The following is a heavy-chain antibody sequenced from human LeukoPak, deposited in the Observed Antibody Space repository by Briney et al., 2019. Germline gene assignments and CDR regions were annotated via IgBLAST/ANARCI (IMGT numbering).Heavy chain of an antibody. CDR3: ARDGNTMVRGVMPSDY. J-gene: IGHJ4*02. CDR1: GGTFSNFA. Sequence: AASAKVSCKASGGTFSNFAISWVRQAPGQGLEWMGWISAYNGNTNYAQKLQGRVTMTTDTSTSTAYMELRSLGSDDTAVYYCARDGNTMVRGVMPSDYWGQGTLVTVSS. CDR2: ISAYNGNT. V-gene: IGHV1-18*01. D-gene: IGHD3-10*01.